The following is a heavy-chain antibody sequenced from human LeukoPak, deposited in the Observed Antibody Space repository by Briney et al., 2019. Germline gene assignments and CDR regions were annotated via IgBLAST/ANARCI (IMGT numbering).Heavy chain of an antibody. V-gene: IGHV3-33*08. Sequence: TGGSLRLSCAASGFTFSSYAMSWVRQAPGKGLEWVAVIWYDGSNKYYADSVKGRFTISRDNSKNTLYLQMNSLRAEDTAVYYCARADDYGDHYFDYWGQGTLVTVSS. CDR2: IWYDGSNK. CDR3: ARADDYGDHYFDY. CDR1: GFTFSSYA. J-gene: IGHJ4*02. D-gene: IGHD4-17*01.